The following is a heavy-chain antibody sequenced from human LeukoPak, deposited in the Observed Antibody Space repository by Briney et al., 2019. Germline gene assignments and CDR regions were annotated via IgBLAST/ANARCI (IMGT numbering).Heavy chain of an antibody. CDR1: RASISDYY. J-gene: IGHJ4*02. V-gene: IGHV4-59*01. D-gene: IGHD2-15*01. CDR3: AREIGYCSGGSCYSYFDY. Sequence: PSETLSLTCSVSRASISDYYWSWIRQPPGKGLEWIGCISNSGSTTYNPSLKSRVTISVDTSKSQFSLKLSSVTAADTAVYYCAREIGYCSGGSCYSYFDYWGQGTLVTVSS. CDR2: ISNSGST.